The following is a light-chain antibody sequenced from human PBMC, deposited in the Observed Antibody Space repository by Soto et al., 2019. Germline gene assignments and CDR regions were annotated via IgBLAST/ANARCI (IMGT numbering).Light chain of an antibody. CDR2: GVS. CDR3: SSYTSSSTVGV. V-gene: IGLV2-14*01. J-gene: IGLJ3*02. CDR1: TSDVGDYNY. Sequence: QSALTQPASVSGSPGQSITISCTGTTSDVGDYNYVSWYQQHPGKAPKLMIYGVSNRPSGVSNRFSGSKSGNTASLTISGLQAEDEAYYYCSSYTSSSTVGVFGGGTSSPS.